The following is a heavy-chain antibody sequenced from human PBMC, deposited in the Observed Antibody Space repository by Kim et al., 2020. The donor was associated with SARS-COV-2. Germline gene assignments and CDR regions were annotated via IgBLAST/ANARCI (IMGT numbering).Heavy chain of an antibody. V-gene: IGHV4-34*01. J-gene: IGHJ6*02. CDR3: ARGGRTWIQLWPQYYYGMDV. CDR2: INHSGST. D-gene: IGHD5-18*01. Sequence: SETLSLTCAVYGGSFSGYYWSWIRQPPGKGLEWIGEINHSGSTNYNPSLKSRVTISVDTSKNQFSLKLSSVTAADTAVYYCARGGRTWIQLWPQYYYGMDVWGQGTTVTVSS. CDR1: GGSFSGYY.